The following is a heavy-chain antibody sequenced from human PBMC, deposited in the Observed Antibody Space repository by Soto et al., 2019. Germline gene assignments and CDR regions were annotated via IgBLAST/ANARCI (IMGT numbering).Heavy chain of an antibody. D-gene: IGHD3-22*01. V-gene: IGHV3-74*01. CDR2: INSDGSST. Sequence: GGSLRLSCAASGFTFSSYAMHWVRQAPGKGLVWVSRINSDGSSTSYADSVKGRFTISRDNAKNTLYLQMNSLRAEDTAVYYCARDLYWGGDSSGYGWFDPWGQGTLVTVSS. J-gene: IGHJ5*02. CDR1: GFTFSSYA. CDR3: ARDLYWGGDSSGYGWFDP.